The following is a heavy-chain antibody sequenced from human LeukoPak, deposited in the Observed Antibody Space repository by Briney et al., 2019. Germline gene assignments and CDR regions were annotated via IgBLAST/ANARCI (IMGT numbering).Heavy chain of an antibody. Sequence: SETLSLTCTVSGGSISSYYWSWIRQPPGKGLEWIGYIYYSGSTNYNPSLKSRVTISVDTSKNQFSLKLSSVTAADTAVYYCASNRGDFWSGYYRGAFDIWGQGTMVTVSS. V-gene: IGHV4-59*01. CDR3: ASNRGDFWSGYYRGAFDI. CDR2: IYYSGST. D-gene: IGHD3-3*01. J-gene: IGHJ3*02. CDR1: GGSISSYY.